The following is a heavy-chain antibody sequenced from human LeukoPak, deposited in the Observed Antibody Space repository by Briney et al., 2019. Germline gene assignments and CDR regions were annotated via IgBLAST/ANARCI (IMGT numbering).Heavy chain of an antibody. J-gene: IGHJ3*02. CDR2: IYSGGST. CDR1: GFTVSSNY. D-gene: IGHD5-18*01. CDR3: AREGYSYGYDAFDI. V-gene: IGHV3-66*01. Sequence: GGSLRLSCAASGFTVSSNYMSWVRQAPGKGLEWVSVIYSGGSTYYADSVKSRFTISRDNSKNTLYLQMNSLRAEDTAVYYCAREGYSYGYDAFDIWGQGTMVTVSS.